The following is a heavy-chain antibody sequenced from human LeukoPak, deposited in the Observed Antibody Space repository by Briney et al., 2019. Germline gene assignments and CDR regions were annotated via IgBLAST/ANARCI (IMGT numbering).Heavy chain of an antibody. CDR1: GGTFISYA. CDR3: AGSLGYSYGRNWFDP. Sequence: ASVKVSCKASGGTFISYAISWVRQAPGQGLEWMGGIIPIFGTANYAQKFQGRVTITADESTSTAYMELSSLRSEDAAVYYCAGSLGYSYGRNWFDPWGQGTLVTVSS. V-gene: IGHV1-69*13. CDR2: IIPIFGTA. J-gene: IGHJ5*02. D-gene: IGHD5-18*01.